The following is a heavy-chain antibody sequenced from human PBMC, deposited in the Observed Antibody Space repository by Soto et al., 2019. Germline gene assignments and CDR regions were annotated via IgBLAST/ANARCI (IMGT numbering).Heavy chain of an antibody. CDR3: AKGQCTGVKCYSDYMDV. V-gene: IGHV3-9*01. J-gene: IGHJ6*03. CDR2: IFWNSGTI. Sequence: DVQLVESGGGLVQPGRSLRLSCEVSGFSFGDYAMHWVRQAPGKGLEWVSGIFWNSGTIAYADSVKGRFTISIDNAKKSLYLQMNSLRPEDTDLYYWAKGQCTGVKCYSDYMDVWGKGSTVTVSS. D-gene: IGHD2-8*02. CDR1: GFSFGDYA.